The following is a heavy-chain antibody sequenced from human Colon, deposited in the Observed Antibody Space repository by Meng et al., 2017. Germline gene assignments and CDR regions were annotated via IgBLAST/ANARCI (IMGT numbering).Heavy chain of an antibody. CDR2: MNPDSGDT. CDR3: ARGGYYYDSSGFRAALDY. J-gene: IGHJ4*02. D-gene: IGHD3-22*01. CDR1: GYTFTTYD. V-gene: IGHV1-8*01. Sequence: QVQLVQSGAEMKKPGASVKASCKASGYTFTTYDINWVRQATGQGLEWMGWMNPDSGDTGYAQKFQGRLTMTRDTSISAAYMELTSLRSEDTAVYYCARGGYYYDSSGFRAALDYWGQGALVTVSS.